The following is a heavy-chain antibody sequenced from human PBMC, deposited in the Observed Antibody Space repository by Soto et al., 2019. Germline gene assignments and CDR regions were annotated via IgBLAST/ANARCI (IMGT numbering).Heavy chain of an antibody. CDR1: GDTFSTYT. CDR2: IIPRSAKS. CDR3: ARDDCISTSCYVSY. Sequence: GASVKVSCKASGDTFSTYTITWMRQAPGRGLEWVGGIIPRSAKSNYAQKFQGRVTITADESTSTAYMELSSLRSDDTAVYYCARDDCISTSCYVSYWGQGTLVTVSS. J-gene: IGHJ4*02. V-gene: IGHV1-69*13. D-gene: IGHD2-2*01.